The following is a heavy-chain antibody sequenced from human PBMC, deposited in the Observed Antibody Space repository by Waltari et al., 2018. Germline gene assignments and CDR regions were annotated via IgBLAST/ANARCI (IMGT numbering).Heavy chain of an antibody. CDR2: INPDGSGE. CDR1: GFSFLGSW. Sequence: EVRLLESGGGLVQPGGSLRLSCAASGFSFLGSWMTWVRQAPGKGLEWVAEINPDGSGEYYVDSVNGRFTISRDNTKNSLYLQMNSLRPDDTAVYFCARDPAFGAFDFWGQGTVVTVSS. D-gene: IGHD3-10*01. J-gene: IGHJ3*01. V-gene: IGHV3-7*01. CDR3: ARDPAFGAFDF.